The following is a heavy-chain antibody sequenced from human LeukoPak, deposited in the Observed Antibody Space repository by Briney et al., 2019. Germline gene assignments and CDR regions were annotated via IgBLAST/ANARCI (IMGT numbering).Heavy chain of an antibody. V-gene: IGHV3-23*01. CDR1: GFTFSSYA. CDR3: ARDPGPDDFWSGYLRAYYYYGMDV. D-gene: IGHD3-3*01. J-gene: IGHJ6*02. Sequence: GGSLRLSCAASGFTFSSYAMSWVRQAPGKGLEWVSAISGSGGSTYYADSVKGRFTISRDNSKNTLYLQMNSLRAEDTAVYYCARDPGPDDFWSGYLRAYYYYGMDVWGQGTTVTVSS. CDR2: ISGSGGST.